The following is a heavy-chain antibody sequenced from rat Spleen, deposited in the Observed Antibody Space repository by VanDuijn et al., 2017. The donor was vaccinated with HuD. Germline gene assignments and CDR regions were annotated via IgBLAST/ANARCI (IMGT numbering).Heavy chain of an antibody. CDR3: ATQDIPYYTSLPNYFNH. CDR1: GFTFSNYD. V-gene: IGHV5-25*01. J-gene: IGHJ2*01. Sequence: EVQLVESGGGLVQPGRSMKLSCAASGFTFSNYDMAWVRQAPTEGLEWVASISYDGSSTYYRDSVKGRFTISRDNAKSTLYLQMDSLRSEYTATYYCATQDIPYYTSLPNYFNHSGQGVMATVFS. D-gene: IGHD1-2*01. CDR2: ISYDGSST.